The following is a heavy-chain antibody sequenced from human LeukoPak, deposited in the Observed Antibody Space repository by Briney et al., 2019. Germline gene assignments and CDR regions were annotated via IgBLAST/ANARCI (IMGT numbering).Heavy chain of an antibody. J-gene: IGHJ6*03. D-gene: IGHD3-16*01. CDR2: ISGSGGRT. V-gene: IGHV3-23*01. CDR1: GFAFSSYG. Sequence: GGTLRLSCAASGFAFSSYGMSWVRQAPGKGLELVSGISGSGGRTFYADSVKGRFTISRDNSKNTLYLQMNSLRAEDTAVYYCAKPRGGYYYYMDVWGKGTTVTVSS. CDR3: AKPRGGYYYYMDV.